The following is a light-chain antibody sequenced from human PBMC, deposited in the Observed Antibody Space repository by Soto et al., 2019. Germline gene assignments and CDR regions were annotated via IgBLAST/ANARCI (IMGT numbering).Light chain of an antibody. CDR3: QQYGSSPLT. CDR2: DAS. J-gene: IGKJ4*01. V-gene: IGKV3-15*01. CDR1: QSVNTN. Sequence: ETVMTQSPATLSASPGERAPLSCRASQSVNTNLAWYQQKPGQAPRLLIYDASTRATGIPASFSGSGSGTEFTPTIRSLQSEDFAVYYCQQYGSSPLTFGGGTKVDNK.